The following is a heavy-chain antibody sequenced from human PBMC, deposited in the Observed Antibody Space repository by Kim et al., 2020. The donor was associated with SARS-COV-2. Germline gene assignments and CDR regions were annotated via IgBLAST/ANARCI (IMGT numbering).Heavy chain of an antibody. CDR3: ARGSIHSGSYCYV. CDR2: VNAGNGDT. D-gene: IGHD1-26*01. J-gene: IGHJ6*02. CDR1: GYTFTGHA. Sequence: ASVKVSCKASGYTFTGHAMHWMRRAPGQRLEWMGWVNAGNGDTKYSQKFQGRVTITRDTSASTAYMELSSLTSEDTAVYYCARGSIHSGSYCYVWGQGTT. V-gene: IGHV1-3*01.